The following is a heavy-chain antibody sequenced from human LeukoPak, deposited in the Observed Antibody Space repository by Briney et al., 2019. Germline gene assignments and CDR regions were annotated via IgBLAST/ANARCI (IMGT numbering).Heavy chain of an antibody. Sequence: SETLSLTCAVYGGSFSGYYWSWIRQPPGKGLEWIGEINHSGSTNYNPSLKSRVTMSVDTSKNQFSLKLSSVTAADTAVYYCARDGGLDYGDYGIDYWGQGTLVTVSS. CDR2: INHSGST. D-gene: IGHD4-17*01. CDR1: GGSFSGYY. J-gene: IGHJ4*02. CDR3: ARDGGLDYGDYGIDY. V-gene: IGHV4-34*01.